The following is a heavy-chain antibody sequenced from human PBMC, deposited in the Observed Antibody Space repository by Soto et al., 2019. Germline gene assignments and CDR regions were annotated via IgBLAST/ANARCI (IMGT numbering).Heavy chain of an antibody. D-gene: IGHD3-22*01. J-gene: IGHJ3*02. CDR3: AGDRDYYDNSGYALDI. CDR2: IWYDGSNE. CDR1: GFSFSSYG. Sequence: QVQLVESGGGVVQPGKSLRLSCAASGFSFSSYGMHWVRQAPGKGLEWVAVIWYDGSNEDYADSVKGRFAISRDNSKNTLYLQMNSLRADDKAVYYCAGDRDYYDNSGYALDIWGQGTVVTVSS. V-gene: IGHV3-33*01.